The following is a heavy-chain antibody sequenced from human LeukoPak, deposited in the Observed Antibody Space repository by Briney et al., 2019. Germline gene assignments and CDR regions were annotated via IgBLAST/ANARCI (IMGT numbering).Heavy chain of an antibody. V-gene: IGHV4-34*01. Sequence: GSLRLSCVASGFTFSSYSMSWIRQPPGKGLEWIGEINHSGSTNYNPSLKSRVTISVDTSKNQFSLKLSSVTAADTAVYYCARDSWVYVWGSYRYIPSIDYWGQGTLVTVSS. CDR1: GFTFSSYS. J-gene: IGHJ4*02. CDR3: ARDSWVYVWGSYRYIPSIDY. CDR2: INHSGST. D-gene: IGHD3-16*02.